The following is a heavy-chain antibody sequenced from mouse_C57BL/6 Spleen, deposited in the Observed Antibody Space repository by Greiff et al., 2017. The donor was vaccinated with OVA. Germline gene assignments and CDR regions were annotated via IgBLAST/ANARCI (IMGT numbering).Heavy chain of an antibody. CDR2: INPSTGGT. Sequence: EVQLQESGPELVKPGASVKISCKASGYSFTGYYMNWVKQSPEKSLEWIGEINPSTGGTTYNQKFKAKATLTVDKSSSTAYMQLKSLTSEDSAVYYCARSHYYGSSYGYFDVWGTGTTVTVSS. V-gene: IGHV1-42*01. J-gene: IGHJ1*03. CDR3: ARSHYYGSSYGYFDV. D-gene: IGHD1-1*01. CDR1: GYSFTGYY.